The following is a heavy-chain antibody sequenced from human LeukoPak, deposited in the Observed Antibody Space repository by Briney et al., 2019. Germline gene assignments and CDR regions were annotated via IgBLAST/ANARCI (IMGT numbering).Heavy chain of an antibody. D-gene: IGHD4-23*01. Sequence: GGSLRLSCAASGFTFSSYWMHWVRQAPGKGLVWVSRINSDGGSSSYADSVKGRFTISRDNAKNTLYLQMDSLRAEDTAVYYCARYDFGGNSFLSSEPWGQGTLVTVSS. CDR2: INSDGGSS. J-gene: IGHJ5*02. V-gene: IGHV3-74*01. CDR3: ARYDFGGNSFLSSEP. CDR1: GFTFSSYW.